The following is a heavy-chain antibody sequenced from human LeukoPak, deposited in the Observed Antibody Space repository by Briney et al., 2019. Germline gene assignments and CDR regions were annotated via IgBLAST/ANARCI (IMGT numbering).Heavy chain of an antibody. CDR1: GYSFTNYW. CDR3: ARHRIQMATRHAFDI. Sequence: GASLKISFKGSGYSFTNYWIGWVRQMPGKGLEWMGIIYPGDSDTRYSPSFQGQVTISADKSISTAYLQWSSLKASDTAMYYCARHRIQMATRHAFDIWGQGTMVTVSS. V-gene: IGHV5-51*01. D-gene: IGHD5-24*01. J-gene: IGHJ3*02. CDR2: IYPGDSDT.